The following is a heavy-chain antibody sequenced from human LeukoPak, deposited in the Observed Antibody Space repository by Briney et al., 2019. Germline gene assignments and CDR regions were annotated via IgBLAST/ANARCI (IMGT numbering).Heavy chain of an antibody. Sequence: GRSLRLSCAASGFTFDDYAMHWVRQAPGKGLEWASGISWNSGSIGYADSVKGQFTISRDNAKNSLYLQMNSLRAEDTALYYCAKGRAISGYLDWGQGTLVTVSS. D-gene: IGHD3-22*01. CDR1: GFTFDDYA. V-gene: IGHV3-9*01. CDR2: ISWNSGSI. CDR3: AKGRAISGYLD. J-gene: IGHJ4*02.